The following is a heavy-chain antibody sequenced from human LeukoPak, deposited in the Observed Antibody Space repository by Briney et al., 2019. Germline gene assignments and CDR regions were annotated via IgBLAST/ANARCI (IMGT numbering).Heavy chain of an antibody. V-gene: IGHV4-59*01. Sequence: SETLSLTCTVSGGSISSYYWSWIRQPPGKGLEWIGSIYYSGSTYYNPSLKSRVTISVDTSKNQFSLKLNSVTAADTAIYYCARDGRAGSLFAYWGQGTLVTVSS. CDR3: ARDGRAGSLFAY. D-gene: IGHD6-19*01. J-gene: IGHJ4*02. CDR2: IYYSGST. CDR1: GGSISSYY.